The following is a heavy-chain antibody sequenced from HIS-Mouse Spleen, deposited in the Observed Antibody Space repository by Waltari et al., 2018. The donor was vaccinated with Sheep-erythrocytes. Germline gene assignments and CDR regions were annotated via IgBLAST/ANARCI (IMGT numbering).Heavy chain of an antibody. J-gene: IGHJ3*02. CDR2: INHSGST. CDR3: ARGSSYSAAAFDI. CDR1: GGSFSGYY. D-gene: IGHD1-26*01. V-gene: IGHV4-34*01. Sequence: QVQLQQWGAGLLKPSETLSLTCAVYGGSFSGYYWSWIRQPPGKGLEWIGEINHSGSTNYNPSLKSRVTISVDTSKNQFSLKLSSVTAADTAVYYCARGSSYSAAAFDIWGQGTMVTVSS.